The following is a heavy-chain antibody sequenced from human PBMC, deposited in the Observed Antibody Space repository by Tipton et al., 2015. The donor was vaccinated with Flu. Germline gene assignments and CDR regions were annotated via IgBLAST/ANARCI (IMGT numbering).Heavy chain of an antibody. V-gene: IGHV4-59*08. D-gene: IGHD6-13*01. CDR2: IFYSGST. CDR1: GGSISSYY. J-gene: IGHJ4*02. Sequence: TLSLTCTVSGGSISSYYWSWIRQPPGKGLEWIGYIFYSGSTNYNPSLKSRVTISVDTSKNQFSLKLSSVTAADTAVYYCARQGGYSSPPNHWGQGTLVTVSS. CDR3: ARQGGYSSPPNH.